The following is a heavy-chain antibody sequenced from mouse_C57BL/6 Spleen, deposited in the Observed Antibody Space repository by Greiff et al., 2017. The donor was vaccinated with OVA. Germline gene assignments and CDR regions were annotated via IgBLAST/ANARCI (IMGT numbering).Heavy chain of an antibody. CDR3: ARGEDAYYSNPWFAY. D-gene: IGHD2-5*01. J-gene: IGHJ3*01. CDR1: GFSLRTSGMG. V-gene: IGHV8-12*01. Sequence: QVTLKESGPGILQSSQTLSLTCSFSGFSLRTSGMGVSWIRQPSGKGLEWLAHIYWDDDKRYHPSLKRRLTISKDTSRNQVFLKITSVDTADTATYYCARGEDAYYSNPWFAYWGQGTLVTVSA. CDR2: IYWDDDK.